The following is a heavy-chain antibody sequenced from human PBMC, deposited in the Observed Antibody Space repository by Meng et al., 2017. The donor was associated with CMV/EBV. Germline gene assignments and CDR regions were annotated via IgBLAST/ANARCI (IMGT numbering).Heavy chain of an antibody. Sequence: GESLKISCAASGFTFSSYAMNWVRQAPGKGLEWVSSISSSSSYIYYADSVKGRFTISRDNAKNSLYLQMNSLRAEDTAVYYCARDSAEVTIAVAGRASFDYWGQGTLVTVSS. CDR2: ISSSSSYI. V-gene: IGHV3-21*01. J-gene: IGHJ4*02. D-gene: IGHD6-19*01. CDR1: GFTFSSYA. CDR3: ARDSAEVTIAVAGRASFDY.